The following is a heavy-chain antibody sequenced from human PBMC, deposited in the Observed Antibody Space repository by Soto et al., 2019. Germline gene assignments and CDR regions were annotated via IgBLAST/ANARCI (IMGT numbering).Heavy chain of an antibody. Sequence: SETLSLTSTVSGGSMYISGYYSGWLRQPPGTGLEWIGSIFYTGSTYYNPSVKSRVSMSVDTSKTQFSLKLSSVTAADTAVYYCARRELNGPFAPWCHGTLVTV. J-gene: IGHJ5*02. CDR3: ARRELNGPFAP. CDR1: GGSMYISGYY. D-gene: IGHD1-7*01. V-gene: IGHV4-39*01. CDR2: IFYTGST.